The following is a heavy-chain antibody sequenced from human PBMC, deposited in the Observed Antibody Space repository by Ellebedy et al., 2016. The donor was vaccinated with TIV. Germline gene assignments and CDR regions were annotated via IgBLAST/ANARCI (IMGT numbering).Heavy chain of an antibody. D-gene: IGHD3-22*01. CDR2: VHPGGSSA. V-gene: IGHV5-51*01. J-gene: IGHJ3*02. CDR3: ANSYYYSSGGHSDAFRM. CDR1: GDTFSSYW. Sequence: GESLKISCKGSGDTFSSYWIAWVRQVPEKGLEWMGSVHPGGSSARYSPSFQGQVTFSADKSLATAYLQWSSLKASDTAIYYCANSYYYSSGGHSDAFRMWGQGTMVTVSS.